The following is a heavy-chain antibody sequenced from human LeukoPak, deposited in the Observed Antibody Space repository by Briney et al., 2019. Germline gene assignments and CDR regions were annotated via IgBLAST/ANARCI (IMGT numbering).Heavy chain of an antibody. CDR1: GYTFTSYL. J-gene: IGHJ5*02. V-gene: IGHV1-46*01. Sequence: ASVKVSCKASGYTFTSYLMHWVRQAPGQGLEWMAIINPSGGVTRYAQKFQGRVSVTRDTSTSTVYMDLSSLRYEDTAVYYCARATYSIGVWFDPWGQGTLVTVSS. CDR2: INPSGGVT. D-gene: IGHD4-4*01. CDR3: ARATYSIGVWFDP.